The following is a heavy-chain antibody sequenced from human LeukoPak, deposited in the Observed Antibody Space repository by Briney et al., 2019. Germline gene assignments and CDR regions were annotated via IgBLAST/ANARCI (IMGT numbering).Heavy chain of an antibody. CDR1: GFTFSSYT. CDR3: ARDRYCSSTSCPRGDFDY. CDR2: ISYDGSNK. Sequence: GGSLRLSCATSGFTFSSYTMHWVRQAPGKGLEWVAVISYDGSNKYYADSVKGRFTISRDNSKNTLYLQMNSLRAEDTAVYYCARDRYCSSTSCPRGDFDYWGQGTLVTVSS. J-gene: IGHJ4*02. V-gene: IGHV3-30-3*01. D-gene: IGHD2-2*01.